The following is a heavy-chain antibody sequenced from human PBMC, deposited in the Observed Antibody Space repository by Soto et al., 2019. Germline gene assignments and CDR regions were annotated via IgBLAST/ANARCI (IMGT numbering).Heavy chain of an antibody. D-gene: IGHD3-10*01. V-gene: IGHV3-66*04. CDR2: IYSGGST. Sequence: GSLRLSCAASGFTVSSNYMSWVRQAPGKGLEWVSVIYSGGSTYYADSVKGRFTISRDNSKNTLYLQMNSLRAEDTAVYYCAGRGSGSYPQYYYYYYMDVWGKGTTVTVSS. CDR1: GFTVSSNY. J-gene: IGHJ6*03. CDR3: AGRGSGSYPQYYYYYYMDV.